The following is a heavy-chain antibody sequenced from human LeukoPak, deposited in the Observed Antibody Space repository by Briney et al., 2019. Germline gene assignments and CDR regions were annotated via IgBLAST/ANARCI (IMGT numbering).Heavy chain of an antibody. V-gene: IGHV1-8*01. J-gene: IGHJ4*02. Sequence: ASVKVSCKASGYTFTSYDFNWVRQATGQGLEWMGWMNPNSGNTGYAQKFQGRVTMTRNTSISTAYMELSSLRSEDTAVYYCARLIAVAGTGLRDYWGQGTLVTVSS. D-gene: IGHD6-19*01. CDR2: MNPNSGNT. CDR3: ARLIAVAGTGLRDY. CDR1: GYTFTSYD.